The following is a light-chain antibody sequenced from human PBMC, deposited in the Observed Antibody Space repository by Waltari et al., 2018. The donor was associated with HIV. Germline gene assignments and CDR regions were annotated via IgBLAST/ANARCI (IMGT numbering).Light chain of an antibody. Sequence: QSVLTQPPSVSGAPGQRVTISCTGSSSNIGAGYDVHWSQQLPGTAPKLLIYGNNNRPSGVPDRFSGSKSGTSASLANTGLQAEDEADYYCQSYDSSLSAFVFGTGTKVTVL. CDR3: QSYDSSLSAFV. CDR2: GNN. V-gene: IGLV1-40*01. J-gene: IGLJ1*01. CDR1: SSNIGAGYD.